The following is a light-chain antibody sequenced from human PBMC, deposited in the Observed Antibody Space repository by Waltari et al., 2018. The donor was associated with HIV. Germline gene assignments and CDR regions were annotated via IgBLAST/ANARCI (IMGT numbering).Light chain of an antibody. CDR2: KVS. V-gene: IGLV2-14*01. CDR1: RSDVGGYNN. Sequence: QSALTQPDSVSGSPGQSITISCTGTRSDVGGYNNGSCDQQHPGKAPKLMIYKVSNRPSGVSNRFSGSKSGNTASLTISGLQAEDEADYYCSSYTSSSTLYYVFGTGTKVTVL. CDR3: SSYTSSSTLYYV. J-gene: IGLJ1*01.